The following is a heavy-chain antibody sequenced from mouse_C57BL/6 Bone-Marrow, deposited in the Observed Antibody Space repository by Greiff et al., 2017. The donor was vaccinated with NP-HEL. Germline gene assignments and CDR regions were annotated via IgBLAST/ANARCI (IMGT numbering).Heavy chain of an antibody. Sequence: VQRVESGPELVKPGASVKISCKASGYAFSSSWMNWVKQRPGKGLEWIGRIYPGDGDTNYNGKFKGKATLTADKSSSTAYMQLSSLTSEDSAVYFCARWEETWFAYWGQGTLVTVSA. CDR2: IYPGDGDT. CDR1: GYAFSSSW. V-gene: IGHV1-82*01. J-gene: IGHJ3*01. D-gene: IGHD4-1*01. CDR3: ARWEETWFAY.